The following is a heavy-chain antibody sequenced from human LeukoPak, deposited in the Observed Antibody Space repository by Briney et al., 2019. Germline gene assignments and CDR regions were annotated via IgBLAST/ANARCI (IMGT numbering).Heavy chain of an antibody. CDR3: AREGATSRYYYYYYMDV. J-gene: IGHJ6*03. D-gene: IGHD1-26*01. CDR2: INPSGGST. CDR1: GYTFTSYY. V-gene: IGHV1-46*01. Sequence: ASVMVSCKASGYTFTSYYMHWVRQAPGQGLEWMGIINPSGGSTSYAQKFQGRVTMTRDMSTSTVYMELSSLRSEDTAVYYCAREGATSRYYYYYYMDVWGKGTTVTVSS.